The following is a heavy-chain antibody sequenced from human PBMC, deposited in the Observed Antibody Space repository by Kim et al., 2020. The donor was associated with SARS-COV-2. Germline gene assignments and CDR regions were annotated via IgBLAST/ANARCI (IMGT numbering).Heavy chain of an antibody. D-gene: IGHD3-3*01. CDR1: GFTFSSYA. Sequence: GGSLRLSCAASGFTFSSYAMHWVRQAPGKGLEWVAVISYDGSNKYYADSVKGRFTISRDNSKNTLYLQMNSLRAEDTAVYYCARDPRYYDFWSGYPQGGAWFDPWGQGTLVTVSS. CDR2: ISYDGSNK. V-gene: IGHV3-30-3*01. CDR3: ARDPRYYDFWSGYPQGGAWFDP. J-gene: IGHJ5*02.